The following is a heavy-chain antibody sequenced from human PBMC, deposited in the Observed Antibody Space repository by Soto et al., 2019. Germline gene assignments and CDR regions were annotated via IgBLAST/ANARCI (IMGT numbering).Heavy chain of an antibody. J-gene: IGHJ4*02. CDR3: ARGGGSGTPRDSDY. D-gene: IGHD6-19*01. CDR2: SRKKANSYTT. Sequence: EVQLVESGGDLVQPGGSLRLSCAASGFTFSDHYMDWVRQAPGKGLEWVGRSRKKANSYTTEYAANVKGRFTISRDDSENSLHLQMNSLKTEDPAVYYYARGGGSGTPRDSDYWGQGTLVTVSS. V-gene: IGHV3-72*01. CDR1: GFTFSDHY.